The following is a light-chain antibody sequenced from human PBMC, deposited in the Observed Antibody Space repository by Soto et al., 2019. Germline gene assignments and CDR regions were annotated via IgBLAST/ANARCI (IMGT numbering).Light chain of an antibody. J-gene: IGKJ1*01. CDR1: QSISSW. V-gene: IGKV1-5*01. CDR3: QQYNSYSWT. CDR2: DAS. Sequence: DIQMTQSPSTLSASVGDRVTITCRASQSISSWLAWYQQKPGKAPKLLIYDASSLESGVPSRFSGSGSGTEFTLTISSLQPDDFATYYCQQYNSYSWTFGKGTKVHIK.